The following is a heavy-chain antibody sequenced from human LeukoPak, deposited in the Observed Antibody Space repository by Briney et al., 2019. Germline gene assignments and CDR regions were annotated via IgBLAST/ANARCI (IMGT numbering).Heavy chain of an antibody. CDR1: GFTVSSNY. CDR2: ISGSGGST. CDR3: AKVKRSGCHLF. Sequence: PGGSLRLSCAASGFTVSSNYMSWVRQAPGKGLEWVSAISGSGGSTYYADSVKGRFTISRDNSKNTLYLQMNSLRAEDTAVYYCAKVKRSGCHLFGGPGTLVTVSS. D-gene: IGHD6-19*01. J-gene: IGHJ4*02. V-gene: IGHV3-23*01.